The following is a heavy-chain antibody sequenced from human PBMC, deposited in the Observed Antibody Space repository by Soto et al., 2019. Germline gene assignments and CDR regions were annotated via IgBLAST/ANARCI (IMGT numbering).Heavy chain of an antibody. CDR2: INPNSGGT. V-gene: IGHV1-2*04. J-gene: IGHJ4*02. CDR3: ARGTGEGTYFDY. CDR1: GYTFTGYY. Sequence: QVQLVQSGAEVKKPGASVKVSCKASGYTFTGYYMHWVRQAPGQGLEWMGWINPNSGGTNYAQKLQGWVTMTRDTSISTAYMELSRLRSDDTAVYYCARGTGEGTYFDYWGQGTLVTVSS. D-gene: IGHD3-16*01.